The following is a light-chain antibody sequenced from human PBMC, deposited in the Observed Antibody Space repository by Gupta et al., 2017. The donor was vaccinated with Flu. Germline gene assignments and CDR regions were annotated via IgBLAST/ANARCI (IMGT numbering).Light chain of an antibody. CDR2: DAS. V-gene: IGKV3-11*01. CDR3: QQRSNWPPWT. J-gene: IGKJ1*01. CDR1: QSVSSY. Sequence: EIVLTQSPATLSLSPGERATLSCRASQSVSSYLAWYQQKPGQGPRLLIYDASNRATGIPARFSGSGSGTDFTLTISSLEPEDFAVYYCQQRSNWPPWTFGQGTKVEIK.